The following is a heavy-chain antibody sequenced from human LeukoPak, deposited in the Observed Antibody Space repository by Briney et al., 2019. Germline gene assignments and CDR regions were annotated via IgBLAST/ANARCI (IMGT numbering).Heavy chain of an antibody. J-gene: IGHJ4*02. Sequence: GGSLRLSCAASGFTFSNYEMNWVRQAPGKGLEWVSYISSSGSTTYYADSVKGRFTISRDNAKNSLYLQMNSLRAEDTAVYYCARGYCIGGSCYFDYWGQGTLVTVSS. CDR2: ISSSGSTT. CDR3: ARGYCIGGSCYFDY. CDR1: GFTFSNYE. D-gene: IGHD2-15*01. V-gene: IGHV3-48*03.